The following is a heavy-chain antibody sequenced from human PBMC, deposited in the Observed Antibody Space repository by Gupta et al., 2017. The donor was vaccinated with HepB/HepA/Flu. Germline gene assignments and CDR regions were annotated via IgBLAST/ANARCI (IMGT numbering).Heavy chain of an antibody. CDR1: GGSFSGYY. CDR2: INHSGST. D-gene: IGHD6-13*01. CDR3: ARRGLGIAAAGGWFDP. J-gene: IGHJ5*02. V-gene: IGHV4-34*01. Sequence: QVQLQQWGAGLLKPSETLSLTCAVYGGSFSGYYWSWIRQPPGKGLEWIGEINHSGSTNYNPSLKSRVTISVDTSKNQFSLKLSSVTAADTAVYYCARRGLGIAAAGGWFDPWGQGTLVTVSS.